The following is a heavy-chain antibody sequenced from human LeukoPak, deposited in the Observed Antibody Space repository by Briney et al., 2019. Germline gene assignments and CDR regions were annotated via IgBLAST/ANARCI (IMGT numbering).Heavy chain of an antibody. CDR2: INPNSGGT. Sequence: ASVKVSCTASGYTFTGYYMHWVRQAPGQGLEWMGWINPNSGGTNYAQKFQGRVTMTRDTSISTAYMELSRLRSDDTAVYYCAKQVHQWELLFIDYWGQGTLVTVSS. J-gene: IGHJ4*02. CDR1: GYTFTGYY. CDR3: AKQVHQWELLFIDY. D-gene: IGHD1-26*01. V-gene: IGHV1-2*02.